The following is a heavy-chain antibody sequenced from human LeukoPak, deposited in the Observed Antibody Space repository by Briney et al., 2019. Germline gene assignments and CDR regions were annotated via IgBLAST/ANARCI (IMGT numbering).Heavy chain of an antibody. CDR3: ARDSIFEAYMDV. CDR1: GGSISSGGYY. CDR2: IYYSGST. J-gene: IGHJ6*03. D-gene: IGHD3-3*01. V-gene: IGHV4-31*03. Sequence: SETLSLTCTVSGGSISSGGYYWSWIRQHPGKGLEWIGYIYYSGSTYYNPSLKSRVTISVDTSKNHSSLKLSSVTAADTAVYYCARDSIFEAYMDVWGKGTTVTVSS.